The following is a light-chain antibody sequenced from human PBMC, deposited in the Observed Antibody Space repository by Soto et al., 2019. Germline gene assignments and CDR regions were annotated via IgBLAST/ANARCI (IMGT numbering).Light chain of an antibody. CDR1: SSDVGGYNY. V-gene: IGLV2-14*01. CDR3: SSFTSSGTRV. Sequence: QSALTQPASVSGSPGQSITISCTGTSSDVGGYNYVSWYQQHPGKAPKVMIYEVSNRPSGVSNRFSASKSGNTASLTTSGLQVEDEADYYCSSFTSSGTRVFGTGTKLTVL. CDR2: EVS. J-gene: IGLJ1*01.